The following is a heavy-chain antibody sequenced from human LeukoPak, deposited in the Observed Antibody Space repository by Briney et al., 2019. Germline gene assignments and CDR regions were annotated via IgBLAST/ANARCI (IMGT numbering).Heavy chain of an antibody. CDR2: IYYSGST. D-gene: IGHD3-22*01. CDR3: ARGRGYYYDSSGYYHN. V-gene: IGHV4-59*12. CDR1: GGSISSYY. J-gene: IGHJ4*02. Sequence: SETLSLTCTVSGGSISSYYWSWIRQPPGKGLEWIGYIYYSGSTNYNPSLKSRVTISVDTSKNQFSLKLSSVTAADTAVYYCARGRGYYYDSSGYYHNWGQGTLVTVSS.